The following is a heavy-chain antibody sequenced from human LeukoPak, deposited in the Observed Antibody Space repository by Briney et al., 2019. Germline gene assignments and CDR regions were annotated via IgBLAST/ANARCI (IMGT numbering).Heavy chain of an antibody. CDR2: VNLQGRT. CDR3: AREGGPYRPLDY. Sequence: KPSETLSLTCTVSGGSISSTSYYWGWIRQPPGKGLEWMGEVNLQGRTNYNPSLKSRVAISVDKSENHISLKLTSVTAADTAVYYCAREGGPYRPLDYSGQGTLVTVAS. V-gene: IGHV4-39*07. J-gene: IGHJ4*02. CDR1: GGSISSTSYY.